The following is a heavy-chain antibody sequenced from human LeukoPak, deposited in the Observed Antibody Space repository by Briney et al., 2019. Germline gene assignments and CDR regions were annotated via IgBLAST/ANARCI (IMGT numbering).Heavy chain of an antibody. CDR3: ARGLRIAVAGAYYYYGMDV. D-gene: IGHD6-19*01. CDR1: GFTFSSYS. J-gene: IGHJ6*02. CDR2: ISSSSSTI. V-gene: IGHV3-48*01. Sequence: GGSLRLSCAASGFTFSSYSMNWVRQAPGKGLEWVSYISSSSSTIYYADSVKGRFTISRDNAKNSLYLQMNSLRAEDTAVYYCARGLRIAVAGAYYYYGMDVWGQGTTVTVSS.